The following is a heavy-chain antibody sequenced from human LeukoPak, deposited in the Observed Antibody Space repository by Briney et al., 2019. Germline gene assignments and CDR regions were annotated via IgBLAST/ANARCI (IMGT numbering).Heavy chain of an antibody. D-gene: IGHD5-12*01. CDR2: IKQDGSVK. CDR3: VRGGYGPDY. CDR1: GFTFSTYW. Sequence: GGSQRLSCAASGFTFSTYWMSWVRQAPGKGPEWVANIKQDGSVKNYVDSVKGRFTISRDNAKNSLYLQMNSLRADDTAMYYCVRGGYGPDYWGQGTLVTVSS. V-gene: IGHV3-7*03. J-gene: IGHJ4*02.